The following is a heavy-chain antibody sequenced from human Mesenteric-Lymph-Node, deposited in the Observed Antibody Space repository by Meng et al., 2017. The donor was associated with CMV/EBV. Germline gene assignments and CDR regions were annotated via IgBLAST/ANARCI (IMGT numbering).Heavy chain of an antibody. Sequence: SGPTLVKPTQTLTLTCTFSGFSLSTSGVGVGWIRQPPGKGLEWIGSIYYSGSTYYNPSLKSRVTISVDTSKNQFSLKLSSVTAADTAVYYCARLTYDYEVGFDPWGQGTLVTVSS. J-gene: IGHJ5*02. D-gene: IGHD4-17*01. CDR3: ARLTYDYEVGFDP. CDR2: IYYSGST. CDR1: GFSLSTSGVG. V-gene: IGHV4-39*01.